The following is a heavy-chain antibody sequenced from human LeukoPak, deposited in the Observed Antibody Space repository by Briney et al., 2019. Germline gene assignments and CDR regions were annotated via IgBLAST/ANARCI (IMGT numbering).Heavy chain of an antibody. J-gene: IGHJ4*02. V-gene: IGHV3-23*01. CDR3: AKRGAEVGATVAPGDY. CDR1: GFTLTSYA. CDR2: ISGSGGST. D-gene: IGHD1-26*01. Sequence: PGGSLRLSCAPSGFTLTSYAMSWVRQAPGKGLEWVSAISGSGGSTYYADSVKGRFTISSHNSKNTLYLQRNSLRAEETAVYYCAKRGAEVGATVAPGDYWGQGTLVTVSS.